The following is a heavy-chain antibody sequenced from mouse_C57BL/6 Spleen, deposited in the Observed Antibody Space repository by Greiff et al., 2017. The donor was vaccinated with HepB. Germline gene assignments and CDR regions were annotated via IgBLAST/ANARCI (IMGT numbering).Heavy chain of an antibody. J-gene: IGHJ2*01. CDR1: GFTFSSYA. V-gene: IGHV5-4*01. D-gene: IGHD1-1*01. CDR3: ARDRRDYYGSSHFDY. Sequence: DVMLVESGGGLVKPGGSLKLSCAASGFTFSSYAMSWVRQTPEKRLEWVATISDGGSYTYYPDNVKGRFTISRDNAKNNLYLQMSQLKSEDTAMYYCARDRRDYYGSSHFDYWGQGTTLTVSS. CDR2: ISDGGSYT.